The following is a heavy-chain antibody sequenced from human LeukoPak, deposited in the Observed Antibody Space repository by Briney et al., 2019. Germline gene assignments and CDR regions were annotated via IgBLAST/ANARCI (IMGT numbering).Heavy chain of an antibody. CDR3: ARVTGGSPINYFYYMDV. Sequence: GGSLRLSCAASGFTFSSYAMSWVRQAPGKGLEWVSSISNTGDYIYYADSVKGRFTISRDNAKNSLSLQVSSLRAEDTAVYYCARVTGGSPINYFYYMDVWGQGTTVTVSS. D-gene: IGHD3-10*01. CDR1: GFTFSSYA. CDR2: ISNTGDYI. J-gene: IGHJ6*02. V-gene: IGHV3-21*01.